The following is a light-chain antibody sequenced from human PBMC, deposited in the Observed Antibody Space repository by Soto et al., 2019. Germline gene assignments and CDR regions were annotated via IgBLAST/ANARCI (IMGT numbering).Light chain of an antibody. CDR2: DAS. Sequence: DIQMTQSPSTLSASVGDRVTITCRASQSISSWLAWYQQKAGKAPKLLIYDASSLESGVPSRFSGSGSGTEFTLTISNLPHDAFATYYCQQYDTYSTFGPGTKVDVK. CDR1: QSISSW. V-gene: IGKV1-5*01. CDR3: QQYDTYST. J-gene: IGKJ3*01.